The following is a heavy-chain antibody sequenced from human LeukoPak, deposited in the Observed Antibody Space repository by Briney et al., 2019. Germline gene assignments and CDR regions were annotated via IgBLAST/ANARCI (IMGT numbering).Heavy chain of an antibody. CDR1: GGSFSGYY. D-gene: IGHD5-24*01. CDR2: VNHSGST. J-gene: IGHJ4*02. V-gene: IGHV4-34*01. Sequence: SETLSLTCAVYGGSFSGYYWSWIRQPPGKGLEWIGEVNHSGSTNYNPSLKSRVTISVDTSKNQFSLKLSSVTAADTAVYYCARRDGYNYDYWGQGTLVTVSS. CDR3: ARRDGYNYDY.